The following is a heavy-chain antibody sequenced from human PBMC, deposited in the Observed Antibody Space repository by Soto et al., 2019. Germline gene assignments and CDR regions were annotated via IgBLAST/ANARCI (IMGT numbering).Heavy chain of an antibody. D-gene: IGHD6-19*01. J-gene: IGHJ4*02. CDR1: GFTFSSHA. CDR3: AKDLHFSGWLSPQNFDY. V-gene: IGHV3-23*01. Sequence: EVQLLESGGGLVQPGGSLRLFCAVSGFTFSSHAMSWVRQAPGKGLECVSSITGSGDSTYYADSVKGRFTISRDKSKSTLYLQMNSLRAEDTAVYYCAKDLHFSGWLSPQNFDYWGQGTQVTVYS. CDR2: ITGSGDST.